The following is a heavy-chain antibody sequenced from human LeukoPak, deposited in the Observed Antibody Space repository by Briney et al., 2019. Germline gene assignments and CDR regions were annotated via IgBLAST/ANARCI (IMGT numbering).Heavy chain of an antibody. V-gene: IGHV3-23*01. D-gene: IGHD5-24*01. Sequence: GGSLRLSCAASGFTFSSYAMSWVRQAPGKGLEWVSAISGSGGSTYYADSVKGRFTISRDNSKNTLYLQMNSLRAEDTAVYYCAKWRRDGYNYRNDAFDIWGQGTMVTVSS. CDR3: AKWRRDGYNYRNDAFDI. J-gene: IGHJ3*02. CDR2: ISGSGGST. CDR1: GFTFSSYA.